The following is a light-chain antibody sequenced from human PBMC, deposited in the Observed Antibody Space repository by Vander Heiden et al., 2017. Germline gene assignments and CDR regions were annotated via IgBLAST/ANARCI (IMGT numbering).Light chain of an antibody. CDR2: KAS. CDR1: QSISSW. V-gene: IGKV1-5*03. Sequence: DIQMTQSPSTLSASVGDRVTITCRASQSISSWLAWYQQKPGKAPKLLNYKASSLESGVPSRFSGSGSGTEFTLTISSLQPDDFATYYCQQYNSYPITFGSGTKVDIK. J-gene: IGKJ3*01. CDR3: QQYNSYPIT.